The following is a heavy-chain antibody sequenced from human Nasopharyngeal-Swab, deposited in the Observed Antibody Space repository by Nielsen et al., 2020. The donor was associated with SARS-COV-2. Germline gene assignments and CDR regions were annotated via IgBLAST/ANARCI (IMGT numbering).Heavy chain of an antibody. V-gene: IGHV1-2*06. D-gene: IGHD2-8*01. J-gene: IGHJ4*02. CDR2: INPNSGGT. Sequence: APVKVSCKPSGYTFTGYYIHWVRQAPGKGLEWMGRINPNSGGTNYAQKFQGRVTMTRDTSITTGYMELSRLRSDDTAVYYCARGGPYCANGVCSDYWGQGTLVTVSS. CDR1: GYTFTGYY. CDR3: ARGGPYCANGVCSDY.